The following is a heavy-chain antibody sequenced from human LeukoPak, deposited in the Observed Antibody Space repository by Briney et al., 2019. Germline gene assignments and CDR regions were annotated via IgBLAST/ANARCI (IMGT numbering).Heavy chain of an antibody. CDR3: ARKYSSSSLWFDP. CDR1: GYTFTSYD. D-gene: IGHD6-6*01. V-gene: IGHV1-8*01. J-gene: IGHJ5*02. Sequence: ASVKVSCKASGYTFTSYDINWVRQATGQGLEWMGWINPNSGNTGYAQKFQGRVTMTRNTSISTAYMELSSLRSEDTAVYYCARKYSSSSLWFDPWGQGTLVTVSS. CDR2: INPNSGNT.